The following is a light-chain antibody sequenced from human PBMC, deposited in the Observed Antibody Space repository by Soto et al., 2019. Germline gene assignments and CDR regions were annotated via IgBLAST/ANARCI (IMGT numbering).Light chain of an antibody. V-gene: IGKV3-20*01. CDR1: QSVSSTY. Sequence: ETVLTQSPGTLSLSPGERAILSCRASQSVSSTYLAWYQQKPGQAPRLLIYGASSRATGIPDRFSGSGSGTDFTLTISRLEPEDFATYYCHQSYSTRTFGQGTKVDIK. CDR3: HQSYSTRT. CDR2: GAS. J-gene: IGKJ1*01.